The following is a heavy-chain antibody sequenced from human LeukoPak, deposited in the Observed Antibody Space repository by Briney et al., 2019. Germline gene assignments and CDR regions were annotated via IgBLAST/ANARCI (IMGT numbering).Heavy chain of an antibody. V-gene: IGHV4-39*07. Sequence: SETLSLTCTVSGGSISSSSYYWGWIRQPPGKGLEWIGSIYYSGSTYYNPSLKSRVTISVDTSRNQFSLKLSSVTAADTAVYYCARFSPRAMGNYLDFWGQGTLVTVSS. CDR3: ARFSPRAMGNYLDF. CDR2: IYYSGST. D-gene: IGHD7-27*01. J-gene: IGHJ4*02. CDR1: GGSISSSSYY.